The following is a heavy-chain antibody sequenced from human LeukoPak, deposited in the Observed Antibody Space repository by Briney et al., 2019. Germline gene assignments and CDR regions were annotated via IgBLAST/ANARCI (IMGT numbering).Heavy chain of an antibody. CDR1: GFTFSSYA. V-gene: IGHV3-23*01. CDR3: SKKELWFGFSNWFDP. Sequence: GGSLRLSCAASGFTFSSYAMSWVRQAPGKGLEWVSAISGSGGSTYYADSVKGRFTISRDNSKNTLYLQMNSLRAEDTAVYYCSKKELWFGFSNWFDPWGQGTLVTVSS. D-gene: IGHD3-10*01. CDR2: ISGSGGST. J-gene: IGHJ5*02.